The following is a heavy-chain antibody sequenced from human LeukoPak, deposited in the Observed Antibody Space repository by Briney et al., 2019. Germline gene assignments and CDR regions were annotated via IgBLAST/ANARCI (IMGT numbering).Heavy chain of an antibody. V-gene: IGHV3-23*01. D-gene: IGHD6-13*01. CDR3: AKDHPNLIGASGEPFDH. J-gene: IGHJ4*02. CDR2: ISGSGGRA. Sequence: GGSLRLSCAASGFTFSNYAMSWVRQTPGKGLEWVSGISGSGGRASYADSVKGRFTISRDNSKNTVHLQMNSLRAEDTAVYYCAKDHPNLIGASGEPFDHWGQGTLVTVSS. CDR1: GFTFSNYA.